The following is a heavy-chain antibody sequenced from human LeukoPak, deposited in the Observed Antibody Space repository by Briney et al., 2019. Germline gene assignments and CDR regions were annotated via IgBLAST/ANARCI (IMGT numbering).Heavy chain of an antibody. CDR1: GFTFNRFG. J-gene: IGHJ4*02. CDR2: IWYDGSNK. Sequence: PGRSLRLSCATSGFTFNRFGMHWVRQAPGKGLEWVAVIWYDGSNKDYADSVKGRFTISRDNSKNKLYLQMSGLRAEDTAVYYCATSAHIEVGTAPPPDYWGQGTLVTVTS. CDR3: ATSAHIEVGTAPPPDY. D-gene: IGHD2-21*02. V-gene: IGHV3-33*01.